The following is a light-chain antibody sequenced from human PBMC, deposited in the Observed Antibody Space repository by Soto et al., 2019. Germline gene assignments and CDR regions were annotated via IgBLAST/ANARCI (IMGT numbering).Light chain of an antibody. CDR3: HQYNMWPPLI. J-gene: IGKJ4*01. V-gene: IGKV3-20*01. CDR2: GAS. Sequence: EIVLTQSPGSLSLSPGERATLSCRSSQSVTSRYLTWYQQRPGQAPRLLIYGASIRATGIPDRFSGSGSGTEFTLTISGLQSEDFAVYYCHQYNMWPPLIFGGGTRWIS. CDR1: QSVTSRY.